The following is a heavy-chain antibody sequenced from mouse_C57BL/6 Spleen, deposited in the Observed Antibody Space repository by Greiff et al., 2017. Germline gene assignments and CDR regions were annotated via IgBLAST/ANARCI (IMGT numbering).Heavy chain of an antibody. J-gene: IGHJ3*01. D-gene: IGHD2-4*01. CDR3: ARHRHGSYDYAWFAY. Sequence: VQLQQPGAELVKPGASVKLSCKASGYTFTSYWMHWVKQRPGQGLEWIGMIHPNSGSTNYNEKFKSKATLTVDKSSSTAYMQLSSLTSEDSAVYYCARHRHGSYDYAWFAYWGQGTLVTVSA. CDR1: GYTFTSYW. V-gene: IGHV1-64*01. CDR2: IHPNSGST.